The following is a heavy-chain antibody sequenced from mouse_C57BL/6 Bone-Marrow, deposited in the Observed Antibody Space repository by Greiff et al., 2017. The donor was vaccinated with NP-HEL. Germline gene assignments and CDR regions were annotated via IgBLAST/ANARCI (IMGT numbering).Heavy chain of an antibody. J-gene: IGHJ2*01. Sequence: ESGPGLVKPSQSLSLTCSVTGYSITSGYYWNWIRQFPGNKLEWMGYISYDGSNNYNPSLKNRISITRDTTKNQFFLKLNSVTTEDTATNYCARGYDYDVRGDYWGQGTTLTVSS. V-gene: IGHV3-6*01. CDR3: ARGYDYDVRGDY. D-gene: IGHD2-4*01. CDR1: GYSITSGYY. CDR2: ISYDGSN.